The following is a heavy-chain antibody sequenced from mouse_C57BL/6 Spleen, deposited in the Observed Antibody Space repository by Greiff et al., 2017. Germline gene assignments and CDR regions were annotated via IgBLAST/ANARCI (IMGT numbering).Heavy chain of an antibody. J-gene: IGHJ3*01. V-gene: IGHV5-16*01. CDR1: GFTFSDYY. D-gene: IGHD2-10*02. CDR2: INYDGSST. CDR3: ARGYGAWFAY. Sequence: EVKLMESEGGLVQPGSSMKLSCTASGFTFSDYYMAWVRQVPEKGLEWVANINYDGSSTYYLDSLKSRFIISRDNAKNILYLQMSSLKSEDTATYYCARGYGAWFAYWGQGTLVTVSA.